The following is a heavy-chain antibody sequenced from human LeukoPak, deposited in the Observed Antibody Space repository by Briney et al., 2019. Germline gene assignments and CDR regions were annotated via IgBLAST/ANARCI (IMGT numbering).Heavy chain of an antibody. D-gene: IGHD1-1*01. V-gene: IGHV3-23*01. CDR1: GFTFSNYA. J-gene: IGHJ4*02. CDR2: ISNSDNKP. CDR3: AKATGTLGN. Sequence: QAGGSLRLSCAASGFTFSNYAMSWVRQAPGKGLEWVSTISNSDNKPYYADSVKGRFTISRDNSKNTLHLQMNSLTAEDTAIYYCAKATGTLGNWGQGTLVTVSS.